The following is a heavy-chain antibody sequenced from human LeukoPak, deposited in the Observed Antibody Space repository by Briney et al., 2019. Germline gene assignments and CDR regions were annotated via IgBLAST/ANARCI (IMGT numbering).Heavy chain of an antibody. CDR1: GGSISSGGYY. CDR3: ARGTTVTYFDY. CDR2: IYHSGST. J-gene: IGHJ4*02. D-gene: IGHD4-17*01. V-gene: IGHV4-30-2*01. Sequence: SETLSLTCTVSGGSISSGGYYWSWIRQPPGKGLEWIGYIYHSGSTYYNPSLKSRVTISVDRSKDQFSLRLSSVTAADTAVYYCARGTTVTYFDYWGQGTLVTVPS.